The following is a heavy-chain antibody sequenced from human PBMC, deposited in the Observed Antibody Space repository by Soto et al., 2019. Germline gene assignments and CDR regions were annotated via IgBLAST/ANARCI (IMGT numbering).Heavy chain of an antibody. CDR2: ISWNSGSI. CDR3: AKGEGPILEWLLWD. CDR1: GFTFDDYA. Sequence: EVQLVESGGGLVQPGRSLRLSCAASGFTFDDYAMPWVRQAPGKGLEWVSGISWNSGSIGYADSVKGRFTISRDNAKNALYLQMNSLRAEDTAVYYCAKGEGPILEWLLWDWGQGTLVTVSS. J-gene: IGHJ4*02. D-gene: IGHD3-3*01. V-gene: IGHV3-9*01.